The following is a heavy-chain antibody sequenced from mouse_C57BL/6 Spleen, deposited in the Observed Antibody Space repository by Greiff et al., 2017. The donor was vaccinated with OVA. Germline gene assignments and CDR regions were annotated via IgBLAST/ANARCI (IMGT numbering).Heavy chain of an antibody. D-gene: IGHD1-1*01. CDR1: GYTFTSYW. J-gene: IGHJ2*01. V-gene: IGHV1-64*01. Sequence: VKLQQPGAELVKPGASVKLSCKASGYTFTSYWMHWVKQRPGQGLEWIGMIHPNSGSTNYNEKFKSKATLTVDKSSSTAYMQLSSLTSEDSAVYYCARYDYDVLDYWGQGTTLTVSS. CDR3: ARYDYDVLDY. CDR2: IHPNSGST.